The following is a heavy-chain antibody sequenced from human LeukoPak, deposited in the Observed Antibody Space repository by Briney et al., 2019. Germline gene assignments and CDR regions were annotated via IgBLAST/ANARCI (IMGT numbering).Heavy chain of an antibody. J-gene: IGHJ3*02. Sequence: GASVKVSCKVSGYTLTELSMHWVRQAPGKGLEWMGGFDPEDGETIYAQKFQGIVTMTEDTSTDTAYMELSSLRSEDTAVYYCATRGPVTPGAFDIWGQGTMVTVSS. D-gene: IGHD4-17*01. CDR2: FDPEDGET. V-gene: IGHV1-24*01. CDR1: GYTLTELS. CDR3: ATRGPVTPGAFDI.